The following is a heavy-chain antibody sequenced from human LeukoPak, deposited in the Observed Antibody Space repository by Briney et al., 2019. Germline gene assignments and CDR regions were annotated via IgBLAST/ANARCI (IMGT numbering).Heavy chain of an antibody. Sequence: PSETLSLTCTVSGVSITNNNYYWGWIRQPPGKGLEWIGSIYYTGTTYYNPSLKSPVTISVDTSMNQFSLRLTSVTAADTAVYFCARSVAGGKYFFDDWGQGALVTVSS. CDR2: IYYTGTT. CDR3: ARSVAGGKYFFDD. J-gene: IGHJ4*02. V-gene: IGHV4-39*01. CDR1: GVSITNNNYY. D-gene: IGHD2-8*02.